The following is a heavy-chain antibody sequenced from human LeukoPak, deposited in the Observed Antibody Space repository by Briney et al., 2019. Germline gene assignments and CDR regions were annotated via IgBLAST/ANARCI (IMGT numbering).Heavy chain of an antibody. V-gene: IGHV5-51*01. CDR1: GYSFTSYW. D-gene: IGHD3-3*01. Sequence: GESLKISCKGSGYSFTSYWIGWVRQMPGKGLEWMGIIYPGDSDTRYSPSFQGQVTISADKSISTAYLQWSSLKASDTAMYYCARLMGVGGYYRSAYDYWGQGTLVTVSS. CDR2: IYPGDSDT. CDR3: ARLMGVGGYYRSAYDY. J-gene: IGHJ4*02.